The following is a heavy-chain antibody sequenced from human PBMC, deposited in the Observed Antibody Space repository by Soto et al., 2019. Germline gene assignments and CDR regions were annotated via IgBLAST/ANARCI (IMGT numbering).Heavy chain of an antibody. CDR2: ISWNSGSI. CDR1: GFTFDDYA. V-gene: IGHV3-9*01. Sequence: EVQLVESGGGLVQPGRSLRVSCAASGFTFDDYAMQWVRQAPGKGLVWVSGISWNSGSIGYADSVKGRFTISRDNAKNSLYLEMNSLRAEDSALYYCAKGESSAVAGNCYFDYWGQGTLVTVSS. J-gene: IGHJ4*02. D-gene: IGHD6-19*01. CDR3: AKGESSAVAGNCYFDY.